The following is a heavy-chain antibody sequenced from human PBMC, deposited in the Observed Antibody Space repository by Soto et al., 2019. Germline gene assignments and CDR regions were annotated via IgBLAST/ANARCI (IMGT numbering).Heavy chain of an antibody. Sequence: GGSLRLSCAASGFTFSSYGMHWVRQAPGKGLEWVAVIWYDGSNKYYAETVKGRFTISRDNSKNTLYLQMNSLRVEDTALYYFARDKFLLWFGELYLPPYYFDYWGQGTLVTVSS. J-gene: IGHJ4*02. D-gene: IGHD3-10*01. CDR1: GFTFSSYG. CDR3: ARDKFLLWFGELYLPPYYFDY. CDR2: IWYDGSNK. V-gene: IGHV3-33*01.